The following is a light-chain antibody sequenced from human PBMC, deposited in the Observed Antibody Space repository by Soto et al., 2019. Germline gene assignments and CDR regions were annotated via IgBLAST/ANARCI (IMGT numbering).Light chain of an antibody. J-gene: IGLJ1*01. CDR3: NSCRANHPRFYV. CDR2: DVG. CDR1: HSDIGNYNY. Sequence: QPALTQPASVSGSPGQSITISCTGTHSDIGNYNYVSWYQHLPGKAPKLMIYDVGSRPSGVSSRFSGSKSGNTASLAISGLQAEDEADYYCNSCRANHPRFYVFGSWPKVTVL. V-gene: IGLV2-14*03.